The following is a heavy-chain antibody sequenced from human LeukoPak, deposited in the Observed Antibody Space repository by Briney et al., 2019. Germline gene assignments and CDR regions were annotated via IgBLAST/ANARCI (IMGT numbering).Heavy chain of an antibody. J-gene: IGHJ6*02. CDR2: INPNSGGT. D-gene: IGHD2-2*01. CDR1: GYTFTGYY. Sequence: ASVKVSCKASGYTFTGYYMHWVRQAPGQGREWMGWINPNSGGTNSAQKFQGRVTMTEDTSADTAYMELSSLRSEDTAVYYCTTCLNGAGQPVAIYYCCMDVGGQGTTVTVSS. CDR3: TTCLNGAGQPVAIYYCCMDV. V-gene: IGHV1-2*02.